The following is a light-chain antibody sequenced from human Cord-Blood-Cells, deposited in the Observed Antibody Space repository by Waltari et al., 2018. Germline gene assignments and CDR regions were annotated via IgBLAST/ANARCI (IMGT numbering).Light chain of an antibody. CDR1: QSVSSSY. J-gene: IGKJ2*03. Sequence: LSPGERATLSCRASQSVSSSYLAWYQQKPGQAPRLLIYGASSRDTGIPDRFSGSGSGTDFTLTISRLEPEDFAVYYCQQYGSSPHSFGQGTKLEIK. V-gene: IGKV3-20*01. CDR2: GAS. CDR3: QQYGSSPHS.